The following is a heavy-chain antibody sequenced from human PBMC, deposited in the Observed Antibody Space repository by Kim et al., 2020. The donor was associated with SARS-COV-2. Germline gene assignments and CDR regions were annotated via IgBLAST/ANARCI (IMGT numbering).Heavy chain of an antibody. CDR3: AKGEDGDY. CDR2: GGGT. J-gene: IGHJ4*02. Sequence: GGGTYYADSVKGRFTISRDNSKNTLYLQMNSLRAEDTAIYYCAKGEDGDYWGQGTLVTVSS. V-gene: IGHV3-23*01. D-gene: IGHD3-16*01.